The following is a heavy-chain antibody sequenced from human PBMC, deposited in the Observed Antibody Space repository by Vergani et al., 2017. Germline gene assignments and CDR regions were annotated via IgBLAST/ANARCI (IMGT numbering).Heavy chain of an antibody. Sequence: QVQLQESGPGLVKPPGTLSLTCAVSGGSISSSNWWSWVRQPPGKGLEWIGEIYHSWSTNYNPSLKSRVTISVDKSKNQFPLKLSSVTAADTAVYYCAREKTTVVTPGAFDIWGQGTMVTVSS. CDR3: AREKTTVVTPGAFDI. D-gene: IGHD4-23*01. J-gene: IGHJ3*02. V-gene: IGHV4-4*03. CDR1: GGSISSSNW. CDR2: IYHSWST.